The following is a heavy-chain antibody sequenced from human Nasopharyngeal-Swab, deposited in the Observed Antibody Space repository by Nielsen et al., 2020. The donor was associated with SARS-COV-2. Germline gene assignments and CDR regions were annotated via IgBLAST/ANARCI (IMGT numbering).Heavy chain of an antibody. V-gene: IGHV4-34*01. CDR1: GGSFSGYY. Sequence: SEPLSPTCAVYGGSFSGYYWSWIRQPPGKGLEWIGEINHSGSTNDNPSLKSRVTLSVHTSKTQLSLKLSSVTAADTAGYYCARGRGHSSSWPYYGYRYGMDVWGQGTTVTVSS. CDR2: INHSGST. J-gene: IGHJ6*02. D-gene: IGHD6-13*01. CDR3: ARGRGHSSSWPYYGYRYGMDV.